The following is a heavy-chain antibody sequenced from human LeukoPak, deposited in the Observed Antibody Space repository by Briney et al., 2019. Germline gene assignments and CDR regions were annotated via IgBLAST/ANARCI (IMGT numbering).Heavy chain of an antibody. CDR1: GFTFSSYS. CDR2: ISSSTYI. CDR3: VNYCSGGSCYSAGDY. D-gene: IGHD2-15*01. V-gene: IGHV3-21*01. Sequence: PGGSLRLSCAASGFTFSSYSMNWVRQAPGKGLEWVSSISSSTYIYYADSVKGRFTISRDNAKNSLYLQMNSLRAEDTAVYYCVNYCSGGSCYSAGDYWGQGTLVTVSS. J-gene: IGHJ4*02.